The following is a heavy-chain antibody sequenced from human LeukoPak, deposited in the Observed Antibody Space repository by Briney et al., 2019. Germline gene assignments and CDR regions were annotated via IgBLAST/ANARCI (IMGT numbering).Heavy chain of an antibody. V-gene: IGHV3-7*03. CDR2: IKQDGSEK. CDR3: ARDRWFGEFDY. J-gene: IGHJ4*02. Sequence: GGSLRLSCAASGFTFSSYWMHWVRQAPGKGLEWVANIKQDGSEKYYVDSVKGRFTISRDNAKNSLYLQMNSLRAEDTAVYYCARDRWFGEFDYWGQGTLVTVSS. CDR1: GFTFSSYW. D-gene: IGHD3-10*01.